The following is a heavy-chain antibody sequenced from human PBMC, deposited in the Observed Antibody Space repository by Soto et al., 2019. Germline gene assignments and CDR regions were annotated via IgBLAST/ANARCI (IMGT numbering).Heavy chain of an antibody. D-gene: IGHD4-17*01. J-gene: IGHJ4*02. Sequence: SQMKPDSCAVDGGTIIDYYGSRIRQPTGKGLEWIGEINHSGSTNYNPSLKSRVTISVDTSKNQFSLKLSSVTAADTAVYYCARAQGATVTTNCDSWGQGTLVSVS. CDR1: GGTIIDYY. CDR2: INHSGST. V-gene: IGHV4-34*01. CDR3: ARAQGATVTTNCDS.